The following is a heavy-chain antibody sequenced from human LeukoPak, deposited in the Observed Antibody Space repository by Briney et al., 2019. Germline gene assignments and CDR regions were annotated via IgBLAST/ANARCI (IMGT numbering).Heavy chain of an antibody. V-gene: IGHV3-73*01. D-gene: IGHD3-3*01. CDR3: TSSIRFLEWSFWY. CDR2: IRSKANSYAT. J-gene: IGHJ4*02. CDR1: GFTFSGSA. Sequence: GGSLRLSCAASGFTFSGSAMHWVRHASRKGLEWVGRIRSKANSYATAYAASVKGRFTISRDDSKNTAYLQMNSLKTEDTAVYYCTSSIRFLEWSFWYWGQGTLVTVSS.